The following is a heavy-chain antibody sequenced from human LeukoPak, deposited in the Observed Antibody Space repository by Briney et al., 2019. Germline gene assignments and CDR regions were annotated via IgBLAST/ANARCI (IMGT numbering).Heavy chain of an antibody. CDR2: ISSNGGST. CDR3: AKGRGAFDI. CDR1: GFTFSSYA. J-gene: IGHJ3*02. D-gene: IGHD3-10*01. Sequence: GGSLRLSCAASGFTFSSYAMHWVRQAPGKGLEYVSAISSNGGSTYYANSVKGRFTISRDNSKNTLYLQMNSLRAEDTAVYYCAKGRGAFDIWGQGTMVTVSS. V-gene: IGHV3-64*01.